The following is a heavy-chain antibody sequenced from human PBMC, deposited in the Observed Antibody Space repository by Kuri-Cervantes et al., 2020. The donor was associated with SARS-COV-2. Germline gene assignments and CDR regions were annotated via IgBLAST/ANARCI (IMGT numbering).Heavy chain of an antibody. Sequence: SGPTLVKPTQTLTLTCTFSGFSLSTSGMCVSWIRQPPGRALEWLARIDWDDDKYYSTSLKTRLTISKDTSKNQVVLTMTNMDPVDTATYYCAHSLYSSSSDNFDYWGQGTLVTVSS. V-gene: IGHV2-70*12. J-gene: IGHJ4*02. D-gene: IGHD6-6*01. CDR1: GFSLSTSGMC. CDR2: IDWDDDK. CDR3: AHSLYSSSSDNFDY.